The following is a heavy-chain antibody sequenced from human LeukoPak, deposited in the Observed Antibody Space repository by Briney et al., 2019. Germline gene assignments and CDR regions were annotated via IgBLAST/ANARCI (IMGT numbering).Heavy chain of an antibody. Sequence: PSETLSLTCTVSGGSISSLGYYWSWIRQPAGKGLEWIGHIYTSGSTNYNPSLESRVTISLDTSKNQFSLKLSSVTAADTAVYYCARDPYCSSASCYDYWGHGTLVTVSS. J-gene: IGHJ4*01. CDR3: ARDPYCSSASCYDY. D-gene: IGHD2-2*01. V-gene: IGHV4-61*09. CDR1: GGSISSLGYY. CDR2: IYTSGST.